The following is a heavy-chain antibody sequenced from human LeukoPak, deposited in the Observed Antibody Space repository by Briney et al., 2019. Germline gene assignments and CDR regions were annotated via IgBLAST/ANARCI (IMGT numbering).Heavy chain of an antibody. D-gene: IGHD3-9*01. CDR1: GYTFSNYG. Sequence: ASVKVSCKASGYTFSNYGISWVRQAPGQGLEWMGWIRGYNGNTKNAQKLQARVTMTTDTSTSTAYMELRSLRSDDTAVYYCARMAYDILTGYFQPNWFDPWGQGTLVTVSS. J-gene: IGHJ5*02. CDR3: ARMAYDILTGYFQPNWFDP. V-gene: IGHV1-18*01. CDR2: IRGYNGNT.